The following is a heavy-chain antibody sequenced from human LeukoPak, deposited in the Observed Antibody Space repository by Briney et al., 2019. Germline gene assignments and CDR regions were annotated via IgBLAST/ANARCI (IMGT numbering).Heavy chain of an antibody. Sequence: ASVKVSCKASGYTFTGYYMHWVRQAPGQGLEWMGWISAYNGNTNYAQKLQGRVTMTTDTSTSTAYMELRSLRSDDTAVYYCARVDDYGPFDYWGQGTLVTVSS. D-gene: IGHD4-17*01. V-gene: IGHV1-18*04. J-gene: IGHJ4*02. CDR3: ARVDDYGPFDY. CDR1: GYTFTGYY. CDR2: ISAYNGNT.